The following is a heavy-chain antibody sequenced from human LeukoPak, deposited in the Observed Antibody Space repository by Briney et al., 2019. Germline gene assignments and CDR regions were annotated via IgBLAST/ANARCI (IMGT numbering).Heavy chain of an antibody. CDR3: GRDLYRTTVDY. J-gene: IGHJ4*02. V-gene: IGHV3-7*01. CDR2: IKEDGSDK. CDR1: GFTFSSYW. D-gene: IGHD4-11*01. Sequence: GGSLRLSCAVSGFTFSSYWMTWVRQAPGKGLEWVANIKEDGSDKYYVDSVKGRFTISRDNAKSSLYLQMNSLSAEDTAVYYCGRDLYRTTVDYWGQGTLVTVSS.